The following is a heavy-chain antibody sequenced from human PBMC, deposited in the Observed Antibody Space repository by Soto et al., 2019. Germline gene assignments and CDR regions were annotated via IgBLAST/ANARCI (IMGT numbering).Heavy chain of an antibody. CDR3: TSGFPKFDS. J-gene: IGHJ4*02. Sequence: PGGSLRLSCAASGFTFSSYGMHWVRQAPGKGLEWVAVIWYDGSNKYYADSVKGRFTISRDNSKNTLYLQMNSLRAEDTAVYYCTSGFPKFDSWGQGTLVTVSS. CDR1: GFTFSSYG. CDR2: IWYDGSNK. D-gene: IGHD3-10*01. V-gene: IGHV3-33*01.